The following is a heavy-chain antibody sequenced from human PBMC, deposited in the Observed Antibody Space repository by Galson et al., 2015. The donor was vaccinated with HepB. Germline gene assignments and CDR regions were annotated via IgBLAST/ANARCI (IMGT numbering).Heavy chain of an antibody. Sequence: SLRPSGAATGFIFSTYSMHWVRQAPGKGLEWVAPLTSAGDKEYYADSVPGRFSISRDNSKNILYLQINSLRTEDTAVYYCARDAMGRGSGSYSAFDYWGQGTLVTVSS. CDR3: ARDAMGRGSGSYSAFDY. CDR1: GFIFSTYS. D-gene: IGHD1-26*01. V-gene: IGHV3-30-3*01. CDR2: LTSAGDKE. J-gene: IGHJ4*02.